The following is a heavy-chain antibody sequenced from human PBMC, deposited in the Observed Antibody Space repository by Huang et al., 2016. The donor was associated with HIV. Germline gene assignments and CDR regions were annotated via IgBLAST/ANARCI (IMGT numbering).Heavy chain of an antibody. Sequence: QVHLVQSGAEVKKPGASVKVSCKASGYTFTNYDINWVRQAPGGGVEWMGWMNPNTGNTGFAQSFQGRVTMTRKTSITTAYMELTRLTSEDTAVYYCARSAYGDLDYWGLGTLVIVSS. CDR1: GYTFTNYD. V-gene: IGHV1-8*02. CDR3: ARSAYGDLDY. CDR2: MNPNTGNT. D-gene: IGHD4-17*01. J-gene: IGHJ4*02.